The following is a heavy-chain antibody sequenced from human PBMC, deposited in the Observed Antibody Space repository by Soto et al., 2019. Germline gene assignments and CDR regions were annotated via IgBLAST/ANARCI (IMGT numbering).Heavy chain of an antibody. V-gene: IGHV4-59*01. D-gene: IGHD3-10*01. J-gene: IGHJ4*02. Sequence: PSETLSLTCTVSGGSISSYYWSWIRQPPGKGLEWIGYIYYSGSTNYNPSLKSRVTISVDTPKNQFSLKLSSVTAADTAVYYCARVSGIREVDYWGQGTLVTVSS. CDR3: ARVSGIREVDY. CDR1: GGSISSYY. CDR2: IYYSGST.